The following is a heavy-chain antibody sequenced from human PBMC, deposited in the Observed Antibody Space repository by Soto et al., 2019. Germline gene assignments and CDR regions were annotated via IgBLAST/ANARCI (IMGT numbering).Heavy chain of an antibody. J-gene: IGHJ6*02. D-gene: IGHD2-21*02. Sequence: QITLKESGPTLVKPTQTLTLTCTFPGFSFGTIGEGVGWSRQPPGKALEWLALIYWDDDKRYSPSLKSRLTTTNDTPKSRMFPTTTNNSPVDTDTYYGVQNMCGAACLHSYSSHSYDGVEVWGQGTTVTVSS. V-gene: IGHV2-5*02. CDR1: GFSFGTIGEG. CDR2: IYWDDDK. CDR3: VQNMCGAACLHSYSSHSYDGVEV.